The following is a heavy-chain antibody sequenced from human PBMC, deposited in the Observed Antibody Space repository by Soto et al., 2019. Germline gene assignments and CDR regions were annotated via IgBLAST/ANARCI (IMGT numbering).Heavy chain of an antibody. Sequence: ASVKVSCKASGYTFTSYAMHWVRQAPGQRLEWMGWINAGNGNTKYSQKFQGRVTITRDTSASTAYMELSSLRSEDTAVYYCARESDTAMVFHYYYGMDVGGQGTTVTVSS. V-gene: IGHV1-3*01. CDR2: INAGNGNT. J-gene: IGHJ6*02. D-gene: IGHD5-18*01. CDR3: ARESDTAMVFHYYYGMDV. CDR1: GYTFTSYA.